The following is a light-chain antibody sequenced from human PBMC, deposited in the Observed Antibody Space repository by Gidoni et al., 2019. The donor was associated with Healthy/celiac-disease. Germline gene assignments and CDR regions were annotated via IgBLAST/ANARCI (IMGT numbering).Light chain of an antibody. CDR1: SLRSYY. CDR3: NSRDSSGNQLV. J-gene: IGLJ3*02. V-gene: IGLV3-19*01. Sequence: SSELTQDPAVSVALGQTVRITCHGDSLRSYYASWYQQKPGQAPVLVIYGKNNRPSGIPDRFSGSSSRNTASLTITGAQAEDEADYYCNSRDSSGNQLVFGGGTKLTVL. CDR2: GKN.